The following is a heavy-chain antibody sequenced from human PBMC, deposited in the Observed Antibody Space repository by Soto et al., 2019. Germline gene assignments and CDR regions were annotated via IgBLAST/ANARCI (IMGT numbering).Heavy chain of an antibody. CDR1: GGTFSSYA. V-gene: IGHV1-69*13. Sequence: ASVKVSCKASGGTFSSYAISWVRQAPGQGLEWMGGIIPIFGTANYAQKFQGRVTITADESTSTAYMELSSLRSEDTAVYYCARSGSGSDYRGFQGMDGWGQETTVTVAS. CDR3: ARSGSGSDYRGFQGMDG. D-gene: IGHD3-10*01. CDR2: IIPIFGTA. J-gene: IGHJ6*02.